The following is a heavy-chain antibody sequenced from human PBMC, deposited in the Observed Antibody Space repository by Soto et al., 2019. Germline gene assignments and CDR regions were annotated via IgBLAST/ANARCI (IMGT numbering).Heavy chain of an antibody. Sequence: ASVKVSCKASGYTFTSYGISWVRQAPGQGLEWMGWISAYNGNTNYAQKLQGRITMTTDTSTRTAYMDLRSLRSDDTAVYYCARAISTRSNVAVGGINDYWGQGTLVTGSA. V-gene: IGHV1-18*01. CDR3: ARAISTRSNVAVGGINDY. CDR2: ISAYNGNT. D-gene: IGHD1-1*01. J-gene: IGHJ4*02. CDR1: GYTFTSYG.